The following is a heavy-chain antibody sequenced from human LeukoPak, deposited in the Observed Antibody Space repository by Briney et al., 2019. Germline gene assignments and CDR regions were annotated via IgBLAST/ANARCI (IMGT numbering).Heavy chain of an antibody. V-gene: IGHV1-69*04. CDR2: NIPKIETT. CDR1: GGTSHSHA. J-gene: IGHJ4*02. Sequence: SVKDSCKASGGTSHSHAISWVRQPRCKGLEWMGRNIPKIETTNRAQNIKDRVSLTAEKSPNTAYIELTSLTSDDTAVYYCVTTNDGGGYQWGDSFDFWGQGPLVTVSS. CDR3: VTTNDGGGYQWGDSFDF. D-gene: IGHD3-22*01.